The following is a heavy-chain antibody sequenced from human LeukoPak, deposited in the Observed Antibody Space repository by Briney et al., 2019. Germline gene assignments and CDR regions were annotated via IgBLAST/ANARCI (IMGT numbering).Heavy chain of an antibody. CDR3: AKVQSDIVGAMFFAFDV. D-gene: IGHD1-26*01. CDR2: IIGSGSEM. Sequence: GGSLRLSCEASGFTSNSYAMNWVRQAPGKGLEWVASIIGSGSEMFYADSLKGRFTISRDNSENSLYLQMNSLRVEDTAVYYCAKVQSDIVGAMFFAFDVWGQGTMVSVSS. J-gene: IGHJ3*01. V-gene: IGHV3-21*06. CDR1: GFTSNSYA.